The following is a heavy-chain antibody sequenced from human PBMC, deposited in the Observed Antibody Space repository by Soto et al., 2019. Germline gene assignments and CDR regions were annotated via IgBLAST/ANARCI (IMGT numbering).Heavy chain of an antibody. CDR1: GYIFTGYY. CDR2: IHPNSGGT. Sequence: SVKVSCKASGYIFTGYYLHWGREAPVQGLEWMGWIHPNSGGTNYSQKFQGRVTMTRDTSISTAYMELSRLRSDDTAIYYCARRIIMIRGVGRDGWGQGTTVTVSS. V-gene: IGHV1-2*02. D-gene: IGHD3-10*01. CDR3: ARRIIMIRGVGRDG. J-gene: IGHJ6*02.